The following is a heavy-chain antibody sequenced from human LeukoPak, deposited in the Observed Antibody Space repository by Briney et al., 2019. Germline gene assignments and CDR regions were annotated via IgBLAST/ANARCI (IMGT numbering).Heavy chain of an antibody. J-gene: IGHJ1*01. V-gene: IGHV3-21*01. CDR2: ISSSSSYI. CDR1: GFTFSSYS. CDR3: ARDHESMVATAPTSEYFQH. Sequence: GGSLRLSCAASGFTFSSYSMSWVRQAPGKGLEWVSSISSSSSYIYYADSVKGRFTISRDNAKNSLYLQMNSLRAEDTAVYYCARDHESMVATAPTSEYFQHWGQGTLVTVSS. D-gene: IGHD5-12*01.